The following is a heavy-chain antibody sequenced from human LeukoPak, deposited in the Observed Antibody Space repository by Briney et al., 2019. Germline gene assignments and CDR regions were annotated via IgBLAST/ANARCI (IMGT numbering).Heavy chain of an antibody. J-gene: IGHJ4*02. V-gene: IGHV3-53*01. CDR1: GFTVSSNY. D-gene: IGHD6-13*01. CDR3: ARERDSSSWDGDFDY. Sequence: GGSLRLSCAASGFTVSSNYMSWVRQAPGKGLEWVSVIYSGGSTYYADSVKGRFTISRDNSKNTLYLQMNSLRAEDTAVYYCARERDSSSWDGDFDYWGQGTLVTVSS. CDR2: IYSGGST.